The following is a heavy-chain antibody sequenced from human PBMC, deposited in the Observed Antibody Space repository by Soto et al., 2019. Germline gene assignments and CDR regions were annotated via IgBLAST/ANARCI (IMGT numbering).Heavy chain of an antibody. CDR3: ARGRLEVAGYYFDY. D-gene: IGHD6-19*01. V-gene: IGHV3-30-3*01. CDR2: ISNDGDYK. CDR1: GFTFSSNA. J-gene: IGHJ4*02. Sequence: QVQLVESGGGVVQPGTSLRLSCAASGFTFSSNALHWVRQAPGKGLEWVAVISNDGDYKYYADSVKGRFTFSRDNSKNTLYLQMNSLRREDTALSSFARGRLEVAGYYFDYWGQGTLVTVSS.